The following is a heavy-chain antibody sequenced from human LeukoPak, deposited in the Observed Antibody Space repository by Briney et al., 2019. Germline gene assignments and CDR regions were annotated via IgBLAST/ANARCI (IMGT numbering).Heavy chain of an antibody. CDR2: IYYSGST. Sequence: PSETLSLTCTVSGGSISSGGYYWSWIRQHPGKGLEWIGYIYYSGSTYYNPSLKSRVTISVDTSKNQFSLKLSSVTAADTAVYYCARHPTGTANFDYWGQGTLVTVSS. CDR1: GGSISSGGYY. D-gene: IGHD1-7*01. CDR3: ARHPTGTANFDY. V-gene: IGHV4-31*03. J-gene: IGHJ4*02.